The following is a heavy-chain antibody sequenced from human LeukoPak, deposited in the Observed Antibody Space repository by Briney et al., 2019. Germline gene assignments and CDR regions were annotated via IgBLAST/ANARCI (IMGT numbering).Heavy chain of an antibody. CDR2: IYYSGST. CDR3: ARLSYNWNTGY. D-gene: IGHD1/OR15-1a*01. V-gene: IGHV4-39*01. J-gene: IGHJ4*02. Sequence: SETLSLTCTVSGGSISSSSYYWGWIRPPPGKGLEWIGSIYYSGSTYYSPSLNSRVTISIDTSKNQFSLKLTSVTAADTAVYYCARLSYNWNTGYWGQGTLVTVSS. CDR1: GGSISSSSYY.